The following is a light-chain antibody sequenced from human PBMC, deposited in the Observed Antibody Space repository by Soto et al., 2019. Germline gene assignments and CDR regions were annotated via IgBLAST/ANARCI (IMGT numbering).Light chain of an antibody. Sequence: DIQMTQSPSSLSASVGDSVTITCQASQDISNYLNWYQQKPGKAPKLLIYDASNLETGVPARFSGSGSGTDFTFTISSLKPEDIATDYCQKYDNLPLTFGGGTKVEIK. CDR1: QDISNY. CDR3: QKYDNLPLT. CDR2: DAS. V-gene: IGKV1-33*01. J-gene: IGKJ4*01.